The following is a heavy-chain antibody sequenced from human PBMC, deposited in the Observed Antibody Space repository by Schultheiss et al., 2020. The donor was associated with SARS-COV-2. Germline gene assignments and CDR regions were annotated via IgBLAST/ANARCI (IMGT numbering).Heavy chain of an antibody. V-gene: IGHV3-21*01. CDR1: GFTFSSYA. Sequence: GGSLRLSCAASGFTFSSYAMSWVRQAPGKGLEWVSSISSSSSYIYYADSVKGQFTISRDNDKNSLYLQMNSLRAEDTAVYYCARDRVPGDPLVYWGQGTLVTVSS. CDR2: ISSSSSYI. D-gene: IGHD2-21*02. CDR3: ARDRVPGDPLVY. J-gene: IGHJ4*02.